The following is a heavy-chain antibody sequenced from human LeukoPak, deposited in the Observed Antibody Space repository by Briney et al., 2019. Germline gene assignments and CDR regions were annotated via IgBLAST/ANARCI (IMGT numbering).Heavy chain of an antibody. CDR1: GVTFSSYW. D-gene: IGHD6-6*01. V-gene: IGHV3-7*04. CDR2: IKTDGSEK. Sequence: TGGSLRLSCAASGVTFSSYWMSWGRHAQVEELYKVANIKTDGSEKYYVDSVKGRFTISRDEAKNSLYLQMNSLRAEDTAVYYCARSRADFDPWGQGTLVTVSS. CDR3: ARSRADFDP. J-gene: IGHJ5*02.